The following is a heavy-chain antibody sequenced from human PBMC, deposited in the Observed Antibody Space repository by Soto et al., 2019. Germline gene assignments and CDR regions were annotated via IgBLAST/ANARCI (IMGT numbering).Heavy chain of an antibody. CDR3: ARGSDTVTTDWFDP. CDR2: VSAYNGNT. Sequence: QVQLVQSGAEVKKAGASVKVSCKASGYTFVSYVISWVRQAPGQGLEWMGWVSAYNGNTNYAQNLQGRVTMTTDTTTSTADMELRSLRSDDTAVYYCARGSDTVTTDWFDPWGQGTLVTVSS. CDR1: GYTFVSYV. J-gene: IGHJ5*02. V-gene: IGHV1-18*01. D-gene: IGHD4-4*01.